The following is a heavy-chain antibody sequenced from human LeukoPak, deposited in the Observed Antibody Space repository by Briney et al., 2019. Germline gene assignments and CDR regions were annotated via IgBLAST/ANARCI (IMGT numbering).Heavy chain of an antibody. D-gene: IGHD6-19*01. J-gene: IGHJ6*03. CDR3: AREWGSSGWYVSYMDV. Sequence: GGSLRLSCTASGFSVSSDYMSWVRQAPGEGLEWGSVIYAGGSTYYADSVEGRFTISRDNSNNTLYLQLNSLRAEDTARYYCAREWGSSGWYVSYMDVWGKGTTVTVSS. CDR1: GFSVSSDY. CDR2: IYAGGST. V-gene: IGHV3-53*01.